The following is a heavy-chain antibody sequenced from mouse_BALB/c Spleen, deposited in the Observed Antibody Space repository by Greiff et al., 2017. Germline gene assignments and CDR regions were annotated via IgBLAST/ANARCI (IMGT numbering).Heavy chain of an antibody. Sequence: ESGTVLARPGASVKMSCKASGYSFTSYWMHWVKQRPGQGLEWIGAIYPGNSDTSYNQKFKGKAKLTAVTSASTAYMELSSLTNEDSAVYYCTGGNFYYYAMDYWGQGTSVTVSS. CDR2: IYPGNSDT. J-gene: IGHJ4*01. CDR1: GYSFTSYW. D-gene: IGHD2-1*01. CDR3: TGGNFYYYAMDY. V-gene: IGHV1-5*01.